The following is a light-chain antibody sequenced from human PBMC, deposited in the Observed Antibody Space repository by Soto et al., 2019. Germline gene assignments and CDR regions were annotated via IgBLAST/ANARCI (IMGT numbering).Light chain of an antibody. V-gene: IGLV1-40*01. Sequence: QSVLTQPPSVSGAPGQRVTISCTGSNSNIGAGYDVHWYQQFPGTAPKLLIYGNINRPSGVPDRFSGSKSDPSASLAITGLQAEDEADYYCQSYDSRLSNYVFGGGTKLTVL. CDR2: GNI. CDR3: QSYDSRLSNYV. CDR1: NSNIGAGYD. J-gene: IGLJ1*01.